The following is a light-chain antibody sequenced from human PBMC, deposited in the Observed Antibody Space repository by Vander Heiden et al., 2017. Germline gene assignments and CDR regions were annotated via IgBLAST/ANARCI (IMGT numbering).Light chain of an antibody. Sequence: HTVATQDSSFSVSPGATVTLTCGLKSGSVSTSYYPSWYQQTPGQAPRTLIYSTNTRSSGVPDRFSGSILGNKAALTITGAQADDESDYYCVLYIGSGISMFGGGTKLTVL. CDR3: VLYIGSGISM. V-gene: IGLV8-61*01. CDR1: SGSVSTSYY. J-gene: IGLJ3*02. CDR2: STN.